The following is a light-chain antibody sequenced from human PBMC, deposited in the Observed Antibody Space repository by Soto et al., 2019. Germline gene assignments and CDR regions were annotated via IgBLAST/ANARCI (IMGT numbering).Light chain of an antibody. CDR1: QGINNY. V-gene: IGKV1-27*01. J-gene: IGKJ4*01. CDR3: QKFNSVPT. Sequence: DVQLTQSPSSLSASVGDRVTITCRASQGINNYLAWYQQKPGKVLNLLIYAASTLQSGVPSRFSGSGAGTDFTHTISSLQPEDGATYYCQKFNSVPTFGGGTKVEI. CDR2: AAS.